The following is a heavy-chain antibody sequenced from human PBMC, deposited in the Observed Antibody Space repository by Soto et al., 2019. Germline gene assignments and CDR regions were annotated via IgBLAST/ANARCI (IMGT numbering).Heavy chain of an antibody. CDR3: ARSSSSPSFDYYYYGMDV. Sequence: SETLSLTCTVSGGSISRGDYYWSWIRQPPGKGLEWIGYIYYSGSTYYNPSLKSRVTISVDTSKNQFSLKLSSVTAADTAVYYCARSSSSPSFDYYYYGMDVWGQGTTVTVSS. J-gene: IGHJ6*02. V-gene: IGHV4-30-4*01. CDR1: GGSISRGDYY. D-gene: IGHD6-6*01. CDR2: IYYSGST.